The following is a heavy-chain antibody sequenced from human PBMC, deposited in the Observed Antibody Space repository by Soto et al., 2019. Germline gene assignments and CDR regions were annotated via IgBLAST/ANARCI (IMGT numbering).Heavy chain of an antibody. CDR1: GYTFTGYY. Sequence: ASVKVSCKTSGYTFTGYYMNWVRQAPGQGIEWMGWINPNSGGTNYAQKFQGRVTMTRDTSISTAYMELSRLRSDDTAVYYCATVNVVVVAATRVYYFDYWGQGTLVTAPQ. D-gene: IGHD2-15*01. CDR2: INPNSGGT. J-gene: IGHJ4*02. CDR3: ATVNVVVVAATRVYYFDY. V-gene: IGHV1-2*02.